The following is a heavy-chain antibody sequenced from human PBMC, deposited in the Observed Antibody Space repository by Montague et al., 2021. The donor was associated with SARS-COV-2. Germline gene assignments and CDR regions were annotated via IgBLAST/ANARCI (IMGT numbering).Heavy chain of an antibody. CDR2: IKQDGSEK. J-gene: IGHJ5*02. D-gene: IGHD3-9*01. V-gene: IGHV3-7*01. CDR3: ARDRYFDWLFNWFDP. CDR1: GFTFSSYW. Sequence: SLRLSCAASGFTFSSYWMSWVRQAPGKGLEWVANIKQDGSEKYYVDSXKGRFTISRDNAKNSLYLQMNSLRAEDTAVYYCARDRYFDWLFNWFDPWGQGTLVTVSS.